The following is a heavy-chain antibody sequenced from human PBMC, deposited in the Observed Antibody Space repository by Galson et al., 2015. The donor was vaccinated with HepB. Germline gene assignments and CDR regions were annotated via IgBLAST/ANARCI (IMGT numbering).Heavy chain of an antibody. CDR1: GFTLRSYA. D-gene: IGHD1-26*01. CDR3: ARGARQWELLYAFDI. V-gene: IGHV3-30-3*01. J-gene: IGHJ3*02. Sequence: SLRLSCAASGFTLRSYAMHWVRQAPGEGLQWVAVISYDGSNKYYADFVKGRFTVSRDNPKNMLYLQMNSLGIEDTAVYYCARGARQWELLYAFDIWGQGTMVTVSS. CDR2: ISYDGSNK.